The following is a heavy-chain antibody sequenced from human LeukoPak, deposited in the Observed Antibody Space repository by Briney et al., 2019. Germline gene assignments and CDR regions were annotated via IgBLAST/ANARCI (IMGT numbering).Heavy chain of an antibody. CDR1: GFTVSSNY. V-gene: IGHV3-53*01. CDR3: ARSSSGWSYLFDY. J-gene: IGHJ4*02. D-gene: IGHD6-19*01. CDR2: IYSGGYT. Sequence: PGGSPRLSCAASGFTVSSNYMSWVRQAPGEGLGWVSVIYSGGYTYYADSAKGRFSTSRDNSKNALYLKMNSLRVEDTAVYYCARSSSGWSYLFDYWGQGTLVTVSS.